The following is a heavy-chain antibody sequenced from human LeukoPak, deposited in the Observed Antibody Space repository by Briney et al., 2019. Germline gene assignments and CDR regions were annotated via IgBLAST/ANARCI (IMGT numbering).Heavy chain of an antibody. Sequence: KTSETLSLTCTVSGGSISSYYWSWIRQPPGKGLEWIGYIYYSGSTNYNPSLKSRVTISVDTSKNQFSLKLSSVTAADTAVYYCARLGIAVAGPYYYGMDVWGQGTTVTVSS. CDR3: ARLGIAVAGPYYYGMDV. CDR2: IYYSGST. V-gene: IGHV4-59*08. D-gene: IGHD6-19*01. CDR1: GGSISSYY. J-gene: IGHJ6*02.